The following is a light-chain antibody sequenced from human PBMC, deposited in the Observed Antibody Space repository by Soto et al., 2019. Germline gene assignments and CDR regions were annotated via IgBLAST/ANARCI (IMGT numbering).Light chain of an antibody. CDR2: GAS. CDR1: QSVSSNY. V-gene: IGKV3-20*01. J-gene: IGKJ1*01. CDR3: HQYGNSSWT. Sequence: EIVLTQSPGTLSLSPRDRATLSCRASQSVSSNYLAWYQQKPGQAPRLLIYGASSRATGIPDRFSGSGSGTDFTLTISRLEPEDFGVYYCHQYGNSSWTFGQGTKVDIK.